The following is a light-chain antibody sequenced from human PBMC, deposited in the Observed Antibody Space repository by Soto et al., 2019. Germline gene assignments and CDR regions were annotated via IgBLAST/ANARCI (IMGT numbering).Light chain of an antibody. CDR3: QSYDSSLSLYV. CDR1: SSNIGAGYD. J-gene: IGLJ1*01. Sequence: QSVLTQPPSVSGAPGQRVTISCTGSSSNIGAGYDVHWYQQLPGTAPKLLIYGNSNRPSGVPDRLSGSKSDTSASLAITGLQAEDEADYYCQSYDSSLSLYVFGTGTKLTVL. CDR2: GNS. V-gene: IGLV1-40*01.